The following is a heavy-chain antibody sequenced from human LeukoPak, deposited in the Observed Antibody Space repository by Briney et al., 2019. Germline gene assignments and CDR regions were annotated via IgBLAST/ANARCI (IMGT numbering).Heavy chain of an antibody. CDR1: GGSISSSSYY. J-gene: IGHJ6*03. V-gene: IGHV4-39*01. D-gene: IGHD5-18*01. CDR3: ARHSGYSYGYVYYYYYMDV. CDR2: IYYSGST. Sequence: PSETLSLTCTVSGGSISSSSYYWGWIRQPPGKGLEWIGSIYYSGSTYYNPSLKSRVTISVDPSKNQFSLKLSSVTAADTAVYYCARHSGYSYGYVYYYYYMDVWGKGTTVTVSS.